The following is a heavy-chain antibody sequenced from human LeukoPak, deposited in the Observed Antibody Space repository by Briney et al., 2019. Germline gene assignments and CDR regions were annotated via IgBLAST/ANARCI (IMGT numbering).Heavy chain of an antibody. V-gene: IGHV4-4*07. J-gene: IGHJ4*02. CDR2: IYTSGST. Sequence: KPSETLSLTCTVSGGSISSYYWSWIRQPAGKGLEWIGRIYTSGSTNYNPSLKSRVTMSVDTSKNQFSLKLSSVTAADTAVYYCARTTMVRSRGNRYYFDYWGQGTLSPSPQ. CDR3: ARTTMVRSRGNRYYFDY. CDR1: GGSISSYY. D-gene: IGHD3-10*01.